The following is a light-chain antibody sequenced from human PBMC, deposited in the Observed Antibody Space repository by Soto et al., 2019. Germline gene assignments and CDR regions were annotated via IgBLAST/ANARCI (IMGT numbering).Light chain of an antibody. Sequence: DIVMTQSPDSLAVSLGERATINCKSSQSVLYSSNNKNYLAWYQQKPGQPPNLLIYWASTRESGVPDRFSGSESGTDFTLPISGLQAEDVAVYYCQQYYSTPYTFGQGTKLEIK. CDR1: QSVLYSSNNKNY. V-gene: IGKV4-1*01. CDR2: WAS. J-gene: IGKJ2*01. CDR3: QQYYSTPYT.